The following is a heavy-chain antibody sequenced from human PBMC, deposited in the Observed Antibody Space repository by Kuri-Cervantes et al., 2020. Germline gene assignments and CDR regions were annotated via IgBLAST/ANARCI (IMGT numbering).Heavy chain of an antibody. CDR3: ARDNYGSGSYFLIGGRGFDP. D-gene: IGHD3-10*01. J-gene: IGHJ5*02. V-gene: IGHV3-30-3*01. CDR2: ISYDGSNK. Sequence: GGSLRLSCAASGFTFSSYAMHWVRQAPGKGLEWVAIISYDGSNKYYADSVKGRFTISRDNSKNMLYLQMNSLRAEDTAVYYCARDNYGSGSYFLIGGRGFDPWGQGTLVTVSS. CDR1: GFTFSSYA.